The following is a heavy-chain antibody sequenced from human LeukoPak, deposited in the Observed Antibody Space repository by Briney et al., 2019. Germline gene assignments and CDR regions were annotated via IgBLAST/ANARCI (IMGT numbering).Heavy chain of an antibody. CDR3: AGFFYDNSGDAFDI. CDR1: GGSFTFTSHA. D-gene: IGHD3-22*01. J-gene: IGHJ3*02. V-gene: IGHV1-69*01. CDR2: LIPIYGSA. Sequence: SVKVSCKASGGSFTFTSHAISWVRQAPGQGLEWMRGLIPIYGSANYAQKFQGRVTITSDESTRTVYMELSSLRPEDSAVYYCAGFFYDNSGDAFDIWGQGTMVTVSS.